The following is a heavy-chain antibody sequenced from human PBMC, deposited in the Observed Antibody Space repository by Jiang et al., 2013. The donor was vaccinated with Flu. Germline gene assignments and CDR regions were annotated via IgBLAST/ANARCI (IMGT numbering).Heavy chain of an antibody. J-gene: IGHJ4*02. CDR1: GGTFSSYA. CDR2: IIPILGIA. CDR3: ARGAPYRHPYFDY. V-gene: IGHV1-69*04. D-gene: IGHD1-14*01. Sequence: GAEVKKPGSSVKVSCKASGGTFSSYAISWVRQAPGQGLEWMGRIIPILGIANYAQKFQGRVTITADKSTSTAYMELSSLRSEDTAVYYCARGAPYRHPYFDYWGQGTLVTVSS.